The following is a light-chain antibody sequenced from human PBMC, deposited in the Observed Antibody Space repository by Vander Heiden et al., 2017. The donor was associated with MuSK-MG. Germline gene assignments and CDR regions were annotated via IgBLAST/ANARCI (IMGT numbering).Light chain of an antibody. J-gene: IGKJ4*01. Sequence: PLQAPRLLIYGASRNAPGIPDRFSGSGSGTYVTLTISRLEPEDFAVYYCQQYVGPFALTFGGGTKVEI. V-gene: IGKV3-20*01. CDR2: GAS. CDR3: QQYVGPFALT.